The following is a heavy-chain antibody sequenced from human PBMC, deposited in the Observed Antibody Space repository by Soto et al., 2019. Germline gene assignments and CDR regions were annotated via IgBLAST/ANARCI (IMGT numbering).Heavy chain of an antibody. Sequence: QVQLVQSGAEVKKPGASVKVSCKASGYTFSSYALHWVRQAPGQRLEWMGWINAGNGNTKYSQKFQGRVTFTRDTSASTAYMELSSLRSEDTAVYYCASPSSGSGSYYWGQGTLVTVSS. D-gene: IGHD3-10*01. J-gene: IGHJ4*02. CDR3: ASPSSGSGSYY. CDR2: INAGNGNT. CDR1: GYTFSSYA. V-gene: IGHV1-3*01.